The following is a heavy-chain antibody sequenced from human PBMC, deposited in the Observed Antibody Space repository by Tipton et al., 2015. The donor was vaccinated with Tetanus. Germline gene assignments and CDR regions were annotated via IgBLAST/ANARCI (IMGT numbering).Heavy chain of an antibody. Sequence: SLRLSCAASGFSVSNNYMSWVRQAPGKGLEWVSVIYIGGSIYYTGSVKGRFTISRDNSKNTLFLQMNSLRVEDTAVYYCATDEYSNGLFRNWGQGTQVTVST. V-gene: IGHV3-53*01. CDR1: GFSVSNNY. CDR2: IYIGGSI. D-gene: IGHD2/OR15-2a*01. CDR3: ATDEYSNGLFRN. J-gene: IGHJ4*02.